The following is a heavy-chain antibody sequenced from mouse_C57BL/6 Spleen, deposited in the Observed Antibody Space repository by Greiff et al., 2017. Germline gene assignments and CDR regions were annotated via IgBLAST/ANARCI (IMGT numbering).Heavy chain of an antibody. V-gene: IGHV1-26*01. CDR3: ARYYYGPSYYFDY. D-gene: IGHD1-1*01. CDR2: INPNNGGT. CDR1: GYTFTDYY. J-gene: IGHJ2*01. Sequence: VQLQQSGPELVKPGASVKISCKASGYTFTDYYMNWVKQSHGKSLEWIGDINPNNGGTSYNQKFKGKATLTVDKSSSTAYMELRSLTSEDSAVYYCARYYYGPSYYFDYWGQGTTLTVSS.